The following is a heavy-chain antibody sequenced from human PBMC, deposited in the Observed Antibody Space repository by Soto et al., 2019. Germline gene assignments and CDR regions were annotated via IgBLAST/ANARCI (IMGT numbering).Heavy chain of an antibody. Sequence: PSETLSLTCILSGVSVSIGSFDWAWIRQPPGKGLEWIGFISYSGTTNYNPSLKSRVTISVDTSRSQISLMVSSLTAADTAMYYCARGETVTQYDYWGQGTMVTVSS. V-gene: IGHV4-61*01. D-gene: IGHD4-17*01. J-gene: IGHJ4*02. CDR2: ISYSGTT. CDR3: ARGETVTQYDY. CDR1: GVSVSIGSFD.